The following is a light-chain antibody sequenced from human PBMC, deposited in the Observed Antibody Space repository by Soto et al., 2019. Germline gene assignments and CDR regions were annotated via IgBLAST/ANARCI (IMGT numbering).Light chain of an antibody. Sequence: DIQMTQSPSTLSTSLGDRVTIICRASQSINNWLAWYQQKPGQVPQLLIYRASTLKSGVPSRFSGSGSETEFTLTISNLQPEDFATYYCQQYDNYPWTFGQGTKVEI. J-gene: IGKJ1*01. CDR2: RAS. CDR3: QQYDNYPWT. V-gene: IGKV1-5*03. CDR1: QSINNW.